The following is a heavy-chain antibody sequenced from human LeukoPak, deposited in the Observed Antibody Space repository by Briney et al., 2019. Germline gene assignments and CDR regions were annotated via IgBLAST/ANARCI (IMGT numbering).Heavy chain of an antibody. J-gene: IGHJ4*02. CDR3: AKDVSQQLVLDY. CDR2: IWYDGGNK. D-gene: IGHD6-13*01. CDR1: GFTFSSYG. V-gene: IGHV3-33*06. Sequence: GGSLRLSCAASGFTFSSYGMHWVRQAPGKGLEWVAVIWYDGGNKYYADSVKGRFTISRDNSKNTLYLQMNSLRAEDTAVYYCAKDVSQQLVLDYWGQGTLVTVSS.